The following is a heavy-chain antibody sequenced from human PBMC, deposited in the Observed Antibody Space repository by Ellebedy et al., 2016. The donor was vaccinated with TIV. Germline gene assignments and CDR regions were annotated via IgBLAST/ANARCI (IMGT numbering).Heavy chain of an antibody. CDR2: INRRGYT. Sequence: SETLSLXCTASGGSIGSHDWSWVRQPDGKGLEWIGLINRRGYTNYNSSLKSGATMSVDTSKNQFSLKLTSVTAAATAVYYCAREFIVVESGAHYFYYYMDVWGKGTTVSVSS. V-gene: IGHV4-4*07. D-gene: IGHD2-15*01. CDR1: GGSIGSHD. CDR3: AREFIVVESGAHYFYYYMDV. J-gene: IGHJ6*03.